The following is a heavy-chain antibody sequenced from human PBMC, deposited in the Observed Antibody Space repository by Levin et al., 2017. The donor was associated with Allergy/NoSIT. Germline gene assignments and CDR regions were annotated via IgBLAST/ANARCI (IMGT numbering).Heavy chain of an antibody. Sequence: PSQTLSLTCTVSGGSISSYYWSWIRQPAGKGLEWIGRIYTSGSTNYNPSLKSRVTMSVDTSKNQFSLKLSSVTAADTAVYYCAREKGSYYDSSGYLNWFDPWGQGTLVTVSS. CDR3: AREKGSYYDSSGYLNWFDP. J-gene: IGHJ5*02. CDR2: IYTSGST. CDR1: GGSISSYY. D-gene: IGHD3-22*01. V-gene: IGHV4-4*07.